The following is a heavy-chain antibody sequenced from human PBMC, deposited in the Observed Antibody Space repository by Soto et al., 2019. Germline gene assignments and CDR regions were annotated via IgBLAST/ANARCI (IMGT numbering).Heavy chain of an antibody. V-gene: IGHV4-38-2*01. Sequence: SETMSLTCAVSGYSISSGYYWGWIRQPPGKGLEWIGSIYHSGSTYYNPSLKSRVTISVDTSKNQFSLKLSSVTAADTAVYYCAKLGLGHYYYYGMDVWGQGTTVTVSS. CDR1: GYSISSGYY. J-gene: IGHJ6*02. D-gene: IGHD3-10*01. CDR2: IYHSGST. CDR3: AKLGLGHYYYYGMDV.